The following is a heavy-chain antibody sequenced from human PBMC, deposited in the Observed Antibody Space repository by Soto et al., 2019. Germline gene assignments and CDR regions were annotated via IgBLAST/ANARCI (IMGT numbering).Heavy chain of an antibody. CDR3: ARHLDEYSSASGFDY. D-gene: IGHD6-6*01. CDR2: IYPGDSNI. J-gene: IGHJ4*02. CDR1: GGSFSRHW. V-gene: IGHV5-51*01. Sequence: PWQSLTSSCMCAGGSFSRHWIGWVRQMPGKGLEWMGIIYPGDSNIRYSPSFEGQIDMSADRSINTAYLRLSSLKASDTATYYCARHLDEYSSASGFDYWGQGTLVTVSS.